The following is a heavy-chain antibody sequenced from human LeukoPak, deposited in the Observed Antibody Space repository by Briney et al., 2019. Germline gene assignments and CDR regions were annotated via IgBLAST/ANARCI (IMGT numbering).Heavy chain of an antibody. D-gene: IGHD3-22*01. CDR2: IYYSGST. J-gene: IGHJ4*02. CDR3: ARVGISPYYYDSSGYYRHIFDY. Sequence: SETLSLTCTVSGGSISSYYWSWIRQPPGKGLEWIGYIYYSGSTYYNPSLKSRVTISVDTSKNQFSLKLSSVTAADTAVYYCARVGISPYYYDSSGYYRHIFDYWGQGTLVTVSS. V-gene: IGHV4-30-4*01. CDR1: GGSISSYY.